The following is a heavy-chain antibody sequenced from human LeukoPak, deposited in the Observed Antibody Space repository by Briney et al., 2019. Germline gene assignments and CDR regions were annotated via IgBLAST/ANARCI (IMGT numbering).Heavy chain of an antibody. Sequence: SQTLSLTCTVSGXSISSGDYYGSWIRQPPGKGLEWNGYIHYGGSTYYNPSLKSRVAISLDTSEKQFFLKMSYVTAADTAMYYCGKVGGNSNSWGQGTLVTVSS. CDR3: GKVGGNSNS. CDR1: GXSISSGDYY. D-gene: IGHD4-23*01. V-gene: IGHV4-31*03. CDR2: IHYGGST. J-gene: IGHJ4*02.